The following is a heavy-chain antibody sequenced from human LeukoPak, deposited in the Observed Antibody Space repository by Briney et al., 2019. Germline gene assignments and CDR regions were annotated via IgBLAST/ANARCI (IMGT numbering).Heavy chain of an antibody. J-gene: IGHJ4*02. V-gene: IGHV3-23*01. CDR1: GFTFSGFA. D-gene: IGHD2-2*01. Sequence: PGGSLRLSCAASGFTFSGFAMSWVRQAPGKGLEWVSSVSRFGDGTFYADSVRGRFTISRDNSKNTLYLQMNSPRADDTAVYYCAKDYAVGSLGSWGQGTLVTVSS. CDR2: VSRFGDGT. CDR3: AKDYAVGSLGS.